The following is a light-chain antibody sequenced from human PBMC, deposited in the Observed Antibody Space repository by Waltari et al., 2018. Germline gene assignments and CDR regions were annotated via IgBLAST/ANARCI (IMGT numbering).Light chain of an antibody. CDR2: EDS. V-gene: IGLV3-10*01. CDR1: AFPKKS. Sequence: SYELTQPPSVSVSPGQTARLTCSGAAFPKKSAYWYQQKSGQAPVLVIYEDSKRPSGIPERFSGSSSGTLATLTISGAQVEDEADYFCYSTDSSANYRVFGGGTKLTVL. J-gene: IGLJ3*02. CDR3: YSTDSSANYRV.